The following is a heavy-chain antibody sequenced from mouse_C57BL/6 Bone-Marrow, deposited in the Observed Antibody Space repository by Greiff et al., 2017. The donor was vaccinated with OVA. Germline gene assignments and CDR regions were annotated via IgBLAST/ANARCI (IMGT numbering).Heavy chain of an antibody. CDR3: ARWIYYDYEDYFDY. CDR1: GYAFSSYW. CDR2: IYPGDGDT. D-gene: IGHD2-4*01. V-gene: IGHV1-80*01. Sequence: VQLVESGAELVKPGASVKISCKASGYAFSSYWMNWVKQRPGQGLEWIGQIYPGDGDTNYNGKFKGKATLTADKSSSTAYMQLSSLTSEDSAVYFCARWIYYDYEDYFDYWGQGTTLTVSS. J-gene: IGHJ2*01.